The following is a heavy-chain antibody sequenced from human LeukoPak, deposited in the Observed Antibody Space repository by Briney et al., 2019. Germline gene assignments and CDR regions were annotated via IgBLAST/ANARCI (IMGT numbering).Heavy chain of an antibody. CDR3: VETIASRGRKY. J-gene: IGHJ4*02. D-gene: IGHD6-6*01. Sequence: GGSLRLSCAASGFPFTNYWMHWVRQAPGMGLVWVSRLPPDELGIIYADSVKGRFTVSRDNAKNTVYLQMNNLRVDDTAMYYFVETIASRGRKYWGQGALVTVSS. CDR1: GFPFTNYW. CDR2: LPPDELGI. V-gene: IGHV3-74*01.